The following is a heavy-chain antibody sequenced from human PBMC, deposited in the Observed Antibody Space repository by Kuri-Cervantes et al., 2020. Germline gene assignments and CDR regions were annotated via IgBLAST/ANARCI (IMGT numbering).Heavy chain of an antibody. V-gene: IGHV4-31*03. J-gene: IGHJ4*02. CDR3: AREGDKNYDYIWGSYLREDPMFDY. CDR1: GGSISSGGYY. CDR2: IYYSGST. Sequence: LRLSCTVSGGSISSGGYYWSWIRQHPGKGLEWIGYIYYSGSTYYNPSLKSRVTISVDTSKNQFSLKLSSVTAADTAVYYCAREGDKNYDYIWGSYLREDPMFDYWGQGTLVTVSS. D-gene: IGHD3-16*02.